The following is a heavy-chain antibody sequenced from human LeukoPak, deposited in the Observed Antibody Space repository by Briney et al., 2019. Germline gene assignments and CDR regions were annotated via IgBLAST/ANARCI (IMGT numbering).Heavy chain of an antibody. CDR1: GFTFSSYA. J-gene: IGHJ4*02. Sequence: GGSLRLSCAASGFTFSSYAMSWVRQAPGKGLEWVSAISGSGDNIYYADSVKGRFTISRDSSKKTLYLQMNILRAEDTAVYYCAKSDCSYISCHVLDYWGQGILVTVSS. CDR3: AKSDCSYISCHVLDY. D-gene: IGHD2-2*01. CDR2: ISGSGDNI. V-gene: IGHV3-23*01.